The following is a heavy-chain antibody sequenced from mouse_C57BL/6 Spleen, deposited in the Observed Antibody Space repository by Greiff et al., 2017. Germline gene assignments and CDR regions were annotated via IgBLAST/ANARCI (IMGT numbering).Heavy chain of an antibody. Sequence: SGAELVRPGASVKMSCKASGYTFTSYNMHWVKQTPRQGLEWIGAIYPGNGDTSYNQKFKGKATLTVDKSSSTAYMQLSSLTSEDSAVYFWSRAITTVVAYDYAMDYWGQGTSVTVSS. D-gene: IGHD1-1*01. J-gene: IGHJ4*01. CDR3: SRAITTVVAYDYAMDY. V-gene: IGHV1-12*01. CDR1: GYTFTSYN. CDR2: IYPGNGDT.